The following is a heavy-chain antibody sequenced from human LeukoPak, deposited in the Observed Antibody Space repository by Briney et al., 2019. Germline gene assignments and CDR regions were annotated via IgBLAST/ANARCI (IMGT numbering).Heavy chain of an antibody. J-gene: IGHJ4*02. CDR1: GGSISTGDYY. D-gene: IGHD3-10*01. V-gene: IGHV4-30-4*01. CDR2: IYYSGTT. CDR3: GRDPVYGSGTF. Sequence: PSETLSLTCTVAGGSISTGDYYWSWIRQPPGKGLEWIGYIYYSGTTYYNPSLKGRISFSLQTSKNQFSLNLRSVTAADTAMYYCGRDPVYGSGTFWGQGTLVTVPP.